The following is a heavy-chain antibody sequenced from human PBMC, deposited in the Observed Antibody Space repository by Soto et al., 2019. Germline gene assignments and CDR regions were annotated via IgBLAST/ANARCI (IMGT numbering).Heavy chain of an antibody. CDR1: GYTFTSYG. D-gene: IGHD3-10*01. V-gene: IGHV1-18*01. CDR2: ISAYNGNT. CDR3: ARVPKAYGGLATMVRARFDY. Sequence: ASVKVSCKASGYTFTSYGISWVRQAPGQGLEWMGWISAYNGNTNYAQKLQGRVTMTTDTSTSTAYMELRSLRSDDTAVYYCARVPKAYGGLATMVRARFDYWGQGTLVTVSS. J-gene: IGHJ4*02.